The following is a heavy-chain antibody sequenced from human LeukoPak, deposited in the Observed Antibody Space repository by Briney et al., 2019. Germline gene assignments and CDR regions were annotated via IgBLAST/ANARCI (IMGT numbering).Heavy chain of an antibody. CDR2: ISWNSGSI. CDR3: ARRNNYCGDY. CDR1: GFTFDDYA. Sequence: GGSLRLSCAASGFTFDDYAMHWVRQAPGKGLEWVSGISWNSGSIGYADSVKGRFTISRDNAKNSLYLQMNSLRVEDTAIYYCARRNNYCGDYWGQGTLVTVSS. D-gene: IGHD4-11*01. V-gene: IGHV3-9*01. J-gene: IGHJ4*02.